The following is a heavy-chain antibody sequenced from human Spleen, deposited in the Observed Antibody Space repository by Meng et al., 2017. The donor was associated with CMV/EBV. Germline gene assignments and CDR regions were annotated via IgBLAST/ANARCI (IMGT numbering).Heavy chain of an antibody. V-gene: IGHV1-69*04. CDR1: GGTFSSYA. J-gene: IGHJ5*02. Sequence: SVKVSCKASGGTFSSYAISWVRQAPGQGLEWMGRIIPILGIANYAQKFQGRVTITADKSTSTAYMELSSLRSEDTAVYYCARSPSTMVRGASLWFDPWGQGTLVTVSS. CDR2: IIPILGIA. D-gene: IGHD3-10*01. CDR3: ARSPSTMVRGASLWFDP.